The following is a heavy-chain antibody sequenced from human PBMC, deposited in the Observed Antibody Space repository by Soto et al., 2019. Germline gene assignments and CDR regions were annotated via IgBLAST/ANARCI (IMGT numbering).Heavy chain of an antibody. CDR3: ARGCSPAGSTTCYAGIPAFDI. D-gene: IGHD2-2*01. J-gene: IGHJ3*02. CDR2: INPHNGDT. V-gene: IGHV1-18*01. CDR1: GYSFNSYG. Sequence: QVQLVQSGVEVKKPGASVKVSCKVSGYSFNSYGINWVRQAPGQGLEWMGWINPHNGDTKYAQNFQGRVTVTSDTSSRPVSMELRGLRSDDQAVYYCARGCSPAGSTTCYAGIPAFDIWGQGTLFTVSS.